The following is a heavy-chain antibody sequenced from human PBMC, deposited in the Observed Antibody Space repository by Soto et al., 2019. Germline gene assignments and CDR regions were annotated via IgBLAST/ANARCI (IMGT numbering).Heavy chain of an antibody. CDR3: AKGTYYDILTGYPTQLPLYYFDY. D-gene: IGHD3-9*01. V-gene: IGHV3-30*18. Sequence: PGGSLRLSCAASGFTFSSYGMHWVRQAPGKGLEWVAVISYDGSNKYYADSVKGRFTISRDNSKNTLYLQMNSLRAEDTAVYYCAKGTYYDILTGYPTQLPLYYFDYWGQGTLVTVSS. CDR1: GFTFSSYG. CDR2: ISYDGSNK. J-gene: IGHJ4*02.